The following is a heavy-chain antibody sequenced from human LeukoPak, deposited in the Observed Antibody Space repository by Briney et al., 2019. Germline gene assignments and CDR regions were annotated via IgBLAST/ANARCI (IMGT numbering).Heavy chain of an antibody. Sequence: GASVKVSCKASGYTFTSYGISWVRQAPGQGLEWMGGIIPIFGTANYAQKFQGRVTITADESTSTAYMELSSLRSEDTAVYYCARAGPGIAAAGQIDYWGQGTLVTVSS. CDR2: IIPIFGTA. D-gene: IGHD6-13*01. J-gene: IGHJ4*02. CDR3: ARAGPGIAAAGQIDY. CDR1: GYTFTSYG. V-gene: IGHV1-69*13.